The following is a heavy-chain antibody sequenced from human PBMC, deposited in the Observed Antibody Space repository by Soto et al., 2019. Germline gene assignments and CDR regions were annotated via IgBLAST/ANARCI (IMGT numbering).Heavy chain of an antibody. CDR1: AFTFNTYA. CDR3: AKSGGASPYYFAY. Sequence: EVQLLESGGGLVQPGGSLRLSCAASAFTFNTYAMGWVRQAPGKGLEWVSAISVSGGGTYYADSVKGRFTISRDTSKNTVYLQRPCLRADDTAVYYCAKSGGASPYYFAYWGRGTLVTVSS. J-gene: IGHJ4*02. V-gene: IGHV3-23*01. D-gene: IGHD3-16*01. CDR2: ISVSGGGT.